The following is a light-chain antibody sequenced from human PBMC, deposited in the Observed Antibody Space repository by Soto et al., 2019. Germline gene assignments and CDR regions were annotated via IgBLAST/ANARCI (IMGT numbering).Light chain of an antibody. CDR3: MQALQSPPT. CDR2: LGS. Sequence: EIVMTQSPLSLPVTPGEPASICCRSSQSLLDSNGYDALDWYLQKPGQSPQLLIYLGSNRASGVPARFSGSGSGTDFTLKISIVEADDVGVYYCMQALQSPPTFGQGTKVEIK. V-gene: IGKV2-28*01. J-gene: IGKJ1*01. CDR1: QSLLDSNGYDA.